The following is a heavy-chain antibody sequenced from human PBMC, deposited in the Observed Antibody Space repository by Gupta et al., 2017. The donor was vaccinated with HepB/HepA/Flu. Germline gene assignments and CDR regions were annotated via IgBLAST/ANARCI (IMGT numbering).Heavy chain of an antibody. J-gene: IGHJ4*02. CDR2: MDYSGST. CDR3: ARSAAAVPAAPFDY. Sequence: QVQLPESGPGLVKPSETLSPTCTVSGGSISSYYWSWIRQPPGKGLEWIGYMDYSGSTNYNPSLKSRVTISVDTSKNPFSLKLSSLTAADTAVYYCARSAAAVPAAPFDYWGQGTLVTVSS. D-gene: IGHD2-2*01. V-gene: IGHV4-59*01. CDR1: GGSISSYY.